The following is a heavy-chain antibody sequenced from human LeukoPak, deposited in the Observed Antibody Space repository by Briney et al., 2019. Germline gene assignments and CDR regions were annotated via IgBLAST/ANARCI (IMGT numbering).Heavy chain of an antibody. Sequence: GRSLRLSCAASGFTFSSYGMHWVRQAPGKGLEWVAVIWYDGSNKYYADSVKGRFTISRDNSKNTLYLQMNSLRAEGTAVYYCAKDLRDYRYYFDYWGQGTLVTVSS. J-gene: IGHJ4*02. CDR1: GFTFSSYG. V-gene: IGHV3-33*06. CDR2: IWYDGSNK. CDR3: AKDLRDYRYYFDY. D-gene: IGHD4-17*01.